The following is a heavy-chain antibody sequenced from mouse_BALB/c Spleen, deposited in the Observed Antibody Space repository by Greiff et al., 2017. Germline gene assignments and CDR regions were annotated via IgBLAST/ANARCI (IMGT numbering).Heavy chain of an antibody. D-gene: IGHD2-3*01. J-gene: IGHJ3*01. CDR1: GFAFSSYD. V-gene: IGHV5-12-1*01. Sequence: DVQLVESGGGLVKPGGSLKLSCAASGFAFSSYDMSWVRQTPEKRLEWVAYISSGGGSTYYPDTVKGRFTISRDNAKNTLYLQMSSLKSEDTAMYYCARHGYYGAYWGQGTLVTVSA. CDR2: ISSGGGST. CDR3: ARHGYYGAY.